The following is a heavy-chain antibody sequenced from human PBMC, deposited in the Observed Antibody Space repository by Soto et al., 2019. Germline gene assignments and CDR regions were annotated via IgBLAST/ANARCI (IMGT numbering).Heavy chain of an antibody. D-gene: IGHD6-6*01. J-gene: IGHJ4*02. V-gene: IGHV3-23*01. Sequence: PGGSLRLSCAASGFTFSSYAMSWVRQAPGKGLEWVSAISGSGGSTYYADSVKGRFTISRDNSKNTPYLQMNSLRAEDTAVYYCAKWEQLAPSFDYWGQGTLVTVSS. CDR2: ISGSGGST. CDR3: AKWEQLAPSFDY. CDR1: GFTFSSYA.